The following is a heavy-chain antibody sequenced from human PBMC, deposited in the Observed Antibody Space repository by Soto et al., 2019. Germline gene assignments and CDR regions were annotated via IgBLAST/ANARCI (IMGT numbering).Heavy chain of an antibody. D-gene: IGHD3-10*01. J-gene: IGHJ6*03. CDR2: IGTAGDT. V-gene: IGHV3-13*01. CDR3: ARDGFDGSGSYYNGQQIPRYYYYMDV. CDR1: GFTFSSYD. Sequence: GGSLRLSCAASGFTFSSYDMHWVRQATGKGLEWVSAIGTAGDTYYPGSVKGRFTISRENAKNSLYLQMNSLRAGDTAVYYCARDGFDGSGSYYNGQQIPRYYYYMDVWGKGTTVTVSS.